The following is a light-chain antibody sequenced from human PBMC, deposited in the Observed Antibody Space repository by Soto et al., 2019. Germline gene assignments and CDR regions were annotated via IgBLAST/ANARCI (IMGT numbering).Light chain of an antibody. V-gene: IGLV2-8*01. Sequence: SALTQPPSASGSPGQSVTISCTGPSSDVAAYNYVSWYQQHPGKAPKLLIYEASNRPSGVPGPFSGSKSANTASLTVSGLQAQDEADYYCSSDTGNNNPSVFGTGTKLTAL. CDR3: SSDTGNNNPSV. J-gene: IGLJ1*01. CDR2: EAS. CDR1: SSDVAAYNY.